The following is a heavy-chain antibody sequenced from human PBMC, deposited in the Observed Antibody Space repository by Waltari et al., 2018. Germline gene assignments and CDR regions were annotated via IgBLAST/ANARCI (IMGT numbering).Heavy chain of an antibody. J-gene: IGHJ4*02. CDR3: SPPGGSG. CDR1: GFTFSHAW. Sequence: EVQLVESGGGLVEPGGSLRLSCAASGFTFSHAWMTWVRQAPGKGLEWVGQIRSKADGGTADYAAPVKGRFSISRDDSKNTVYLQMSSLKSEDTAVYYCSPPGGSGWGQGTLVSVSS. D-gene: IGHD3-16*01. CDR2: IRSKADGGTA. V-gene: IGHV3-15*01.